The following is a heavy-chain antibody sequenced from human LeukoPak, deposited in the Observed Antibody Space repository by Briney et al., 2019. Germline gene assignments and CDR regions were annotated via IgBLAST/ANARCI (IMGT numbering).Heavy chain of an antibody. D-gene: IGHD3-10*01. CDR3: ARTRVNYGSGSSYYYYYMDV. CDR2: IYWDDDM. Sequence: SGPTLVKPTQTLTLTCTFAGFSLSTSGVGVGWIRQPPGKALEWLALIYWDDDMRYSPSLKSRVTITKDTSKNQVVLTMTNMDPVDTATYYCARTRVNYGSGSSYYYYYMDVWGKGTTVTVSS. CDR1: GFSLSTSGVG. V-gene: IGHV2-5*02. J-gene: IGHJ6*03.